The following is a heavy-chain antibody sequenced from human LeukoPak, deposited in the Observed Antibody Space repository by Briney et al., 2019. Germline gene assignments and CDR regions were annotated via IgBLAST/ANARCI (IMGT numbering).Heavy chain of an antibody. D-gene: IGHD3-16*01. V-gene: IGHV3-23*01. CDR3: AKDQRFGKFDY. CDR2: INGSGGST. CDR1: GFTFSSYA. Sequence: GGSLRLSCAASGFTFSSYAMTWVRQAPGKGLEWVSDINGSGGSTYYADSVKGRFTISRDNSKNTLYLQMISLRDEDTAIYYCAKDQRFGKFDYWGQGTLVTVSS. J-gene: IGHJ4*02.